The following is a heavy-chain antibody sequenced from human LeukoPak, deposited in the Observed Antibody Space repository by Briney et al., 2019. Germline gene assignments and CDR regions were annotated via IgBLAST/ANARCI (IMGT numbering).Heavy chain of an antibody. CDR3: ARGLSVLSYYYMDV. V-gene: IGHV4-34*01. Sequence: SETLSLTCAVYGGSFSGYYWSWIRQPPGKGLEWIGEINHSRSTNYNPSLNSRVTISVDTSKNQFSLKLSSVTAADTAAYYCARGLSVLSYYYMDVWGKGTTVTVSS. D-gene: IGHD2-8*01. J-gene: IGHJ6*03. CDR1: GGSFSGYY. CDR2: INHSRST.